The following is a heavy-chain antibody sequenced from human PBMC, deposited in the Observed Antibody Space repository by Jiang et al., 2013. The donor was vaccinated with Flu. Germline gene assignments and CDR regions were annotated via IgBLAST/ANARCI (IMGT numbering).Heavy chain of an antibody. V-gene: IGHV3-23*01. CDR3: AKEAYWEGRPLFDY. Sequence: QLLESGGGLVKPGGSLRLSCAASGFTFSTYGMSWVRQAPGKGLEWVSGTCGSGERTYYADSVKGRFTMSRDNSKNTLYLRMDSLRAEDTAVYYCAKEAYWEGRPLFDYWGQGTLVTVSS. J-gene: IGHJ4*02. D-gene: IGHD2-21*01. CDR2: TCGSGERT. CDR1: GFTFSTYG.